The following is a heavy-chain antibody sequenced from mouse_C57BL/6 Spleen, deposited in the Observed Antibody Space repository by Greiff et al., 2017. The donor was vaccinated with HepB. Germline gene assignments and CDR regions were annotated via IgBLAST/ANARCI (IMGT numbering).Heavy chain of an antibody. V-gene: IGHV1-81*01. J-gene: IGHJ1*03. CDR2: IYPRSGNT. D-gene: IGHD1-1*01. Sequence: VQRRRAGAELARPVWGVKVSCKASGYTFTSYGISWVKQRTGQGLEWIGEIYPRSGNTYYNEKFKGKATLTADKSSSTAYMELRSLTSEDSAVYFCARSSSYGYFDVWGTGTTVPVS. CDR3: ARSSSYGYFDV. CDR1: GYTFTSYG.